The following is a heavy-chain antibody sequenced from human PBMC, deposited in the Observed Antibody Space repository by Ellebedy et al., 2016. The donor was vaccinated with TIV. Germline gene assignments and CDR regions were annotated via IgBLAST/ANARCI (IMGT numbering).Heavy chain of an antibody. D-gene: IGHD2-15*01. V-gene: IGHV4-34*01. CDR3: ARGSGGTFKWFDP. J-gene: IGHJ5*02. Sequence: SETLSLXXAVYGGSFSGYYWTWIRQPPGKGLEWIGELNHSGSSNSNPSLKNRVTISVDTSKSQFSLRLTSVTAADTAVYYCARGSGGTFKWFDPWGQGTLVTVSS. CDR1: GGSFSGYY. CDR2: LNHSGSS.